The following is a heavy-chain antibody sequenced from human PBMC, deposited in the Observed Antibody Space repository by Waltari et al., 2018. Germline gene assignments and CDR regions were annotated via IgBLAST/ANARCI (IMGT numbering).Heavy chain of an antibody. CDR2: IYYSGST. CDR1: GGSISSSSYY. CDR3: ARGHSSSWFVSWFDP. Sequence: QLQLQESGPGLVKPSETLSLTCTVSGGSISSSSYYWGWFRQPPGKGLEWIGSIYYSGSTYYNPSLKRRVTISVDTSKNQFSLKLSSVTAADTAVYYCARGHSSSWFVSWFDPWGQGTLVTVSS. V-gene: IGHV4-39*07. D-gene: IGHD6-13*01. J-gene: IGHJ5*02.